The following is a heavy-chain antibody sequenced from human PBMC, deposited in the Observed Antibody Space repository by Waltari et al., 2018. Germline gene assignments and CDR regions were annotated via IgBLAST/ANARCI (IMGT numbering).Heavy chain of an antibody. J-gene: IGHJ4*02. Sequence: QVQLQESGPRLVKPSETLALTCTAAGGSIRYYYWSWIRQPAGKGLEWIGRMYSSGRTKVNPSLKSRVTVSVDTARNQFCLELTSVRAADKAVYYCARETYDGSYSPYFGYWGQGALVPVFS. D-gene: IGHD1-26*01. V-gene: IGHV4-4*07. CDR1: GGSIRYYY. CDR3: ARETYDGSYSPYFGY. CDR2: MYSSGRT.